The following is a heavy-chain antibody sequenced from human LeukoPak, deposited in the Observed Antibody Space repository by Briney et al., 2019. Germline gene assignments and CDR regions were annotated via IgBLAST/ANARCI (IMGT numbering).Heavy chain of an antibody. CDR2: MDPNSVNT. J-gene: IGHJ4*02. V-gene: IGHV1-8*03. CDR3: AKGGDGYNYGSYFDY. Sequence: ASVKVSCKASGYTFTGYYMHWVRQAPGQGLEWMGWMDPNSVNTGYAQKFQGRVTITRNTSISTAYMELSSLRSEDTAVYYCAKGGDGYNYGSYFDYWGQGTLVTVSS. CDR1: GYTFTGYY. D-gene: IGHD5-24*01.